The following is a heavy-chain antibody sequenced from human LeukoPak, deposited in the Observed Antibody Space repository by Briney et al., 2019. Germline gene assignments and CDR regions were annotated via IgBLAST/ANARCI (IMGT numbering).Heavy chain of an antibody. V-gene: IGHV4-4*07. CDR3: VGWEQRRDAFAL. D-gene: IGHD1-26*01. Sequence: SETLSLTCTVSGGSISTFYWTWIRQPAGKGLEWIGRIFTSGTTNYNPSLKSRVTMSVDTSKNQFSLKLSSLTAADTAVYYCVGWEQRRDAFALWGQGTRVTVSS. J-gene: IGHJ3*01. CDR1: GGSISTFY. CDR2: IFTSGTT.